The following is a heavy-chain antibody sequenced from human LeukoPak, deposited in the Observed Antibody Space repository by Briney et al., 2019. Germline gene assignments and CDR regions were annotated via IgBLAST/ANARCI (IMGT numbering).Heavy chain of an antibody. J-gene: IGHJ4*02. D-gene: IGHD2-2*01. Sequence: GGSLRLSCAASEFTFTTSWMTWVRQAPGKGLEWLGNINPDASTKNYAASVRGRFTFSRDNAKNSLYLHMSSLRAEDKAISYCARDRAFSTFDYWGRGTLVTVSS. CDR1: EFTFTTSW. V-gene: IGHV3-7*01. CDR3: ARDRAFSTFDY. CDR2: INPDASTK.